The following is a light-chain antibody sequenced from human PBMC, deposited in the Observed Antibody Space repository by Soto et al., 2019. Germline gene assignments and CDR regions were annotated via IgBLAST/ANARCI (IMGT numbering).Light chain of an antibody. CDR2: EVS. Sequence: QSALTQPASVSGSPGQSITISCTGSSSDVGTYDLVSWYQQHPGKAPTLIIYEVSERPSGVSNRFSGSKSGNTASLTISGLPAEDEDDYYCCSYAGSSTYVFGAGTKLTVL. CDR3: CSYAGSSTYV. J-gene: IGLJ1*01. CDR1: SSDVGTYDL. V-gene: IGLV2-23*02.